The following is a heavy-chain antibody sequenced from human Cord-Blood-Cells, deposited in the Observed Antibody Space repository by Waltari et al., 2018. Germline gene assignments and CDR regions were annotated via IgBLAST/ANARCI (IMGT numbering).Heavy chain of an antibody. CDR3: AGPLGCGSPLDP. D-gene: IGHD2-15*01. CDR2: MNQSGRT. CDR1: GGSFSGYY. V-gene: IGHV4-34*04. Sequence: QGQLQQWGAGRLKPAETRSLTCAVEGGSFSGYYWSWIGKPPGKGLERVGEMNQSGRTNDHPAGRGRATVSEGTSTISFSVTLSSVSAAVTTVYFCAGPLGCGSPLDPWGSGTLVTVSS. J-gene: IGHJ5*02.